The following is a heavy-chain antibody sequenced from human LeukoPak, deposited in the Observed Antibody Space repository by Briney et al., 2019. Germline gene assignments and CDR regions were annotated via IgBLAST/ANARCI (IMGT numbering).Heavy chain of an antibody. J-gene: IGHJ4*02. D-gene: IGHD5-12*01. V-gene: IGHV4-38-2*01. CDR3: ARGSSSGYDINFDY. Sequence: PSETLSLTCAVSGYYISSGYYWGWIRQPPGKGLEWIGSIYHSGSTYYNPSLKSRVTISVDTSKNQFSLKLSSVTAADTAVYYCARGSSSGYDINFDYWGQGTLVTVSS. CDR1: GYYISSGYY. CDR2: IYHSGST.